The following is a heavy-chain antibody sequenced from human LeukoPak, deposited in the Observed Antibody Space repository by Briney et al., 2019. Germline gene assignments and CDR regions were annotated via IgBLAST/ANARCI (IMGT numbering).Heavy chain of an antibody. CDR1: GGSISSSSYY. J-gene: IGHJ4*02. V-gene: IGHV4-39*07. CDR3: ARVEDPSITGTAYFDY. CDR2: IYYSGST. D-gene: IGHD1-20*01. Sequence: KSSETLSLTCTVSGGSISSSSYYWGWIRQPPGRGLEWIGSIYYSGSTYYNPSHKSRVTISVDTSKNQFSLKLSSVTAADTAVYYCARVEDPSITGTAYFDYWGQGTLVTVSS.